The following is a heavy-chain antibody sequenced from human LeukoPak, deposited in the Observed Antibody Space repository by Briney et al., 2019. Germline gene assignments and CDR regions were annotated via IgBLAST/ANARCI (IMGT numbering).Heavy chain of an antibody. CDR3: AKGRKQWWTFDVLDM. CDR1: GFTFSSYG. J-gene: IGHJ3*02. V-gene: IGHV3-15*01. D-gene: IGHD2-8*01. Sequence: KPGRSLRLSCAASGFTFSSYGMHWVRQAPGKGLEWVGRIKSKTDGGTTDYAAPVKGRVTISRDDSKNTLYLQMNSLRPEDTAVYHCAKGRKQWWTFDVLDMWGQGTVVTVSS. CDR2: IKSKTDGGTT.